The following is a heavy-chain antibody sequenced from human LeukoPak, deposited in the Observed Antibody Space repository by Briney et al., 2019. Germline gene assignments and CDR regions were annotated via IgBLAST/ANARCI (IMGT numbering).Heavy chain of an antibody. J-gene: IGHJ4*02. CDR3: ARGSLQYCSSTSCYLGDPYYFDY. CDR2: IYTSGST. V-gene: IGHV4-4*07. D-gene: IGHD2-2*01. CDR1: GGSISSYY. Sequence: PSETLSLTCTVSGGSISSYYWSWIRQPAGKGLEWIGRIYTSGSTNYNPSLKSRVAMSVDTSKNQFSLKLSSVTAADTAVYYCARGSLQYCSSTSCYLGDPYYFDYWGQGTLVIVSS.